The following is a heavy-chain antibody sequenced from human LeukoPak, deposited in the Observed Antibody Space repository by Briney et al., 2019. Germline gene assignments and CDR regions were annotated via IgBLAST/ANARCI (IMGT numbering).Heavy chain of an antibody. CDR1: GGSFSGYY. Sequence: SETLSLTCAVYGGSFSGYYWSWIRQPPGKGLEWIGEINHGGSTNYNPSLKSRVTISVDTSKNQFSLKLSSVTAADTAAYYCARAIYCSSTSCYAPSWFDPWGQGTLVTVSS. V-gene: IGHV4-34*01. CDR2: INHGGST. D-gene: IGHD2-2*01. J-gene: IGHJ5*02. CDR3: ARAIYCSSTSCYAPSWFDP.